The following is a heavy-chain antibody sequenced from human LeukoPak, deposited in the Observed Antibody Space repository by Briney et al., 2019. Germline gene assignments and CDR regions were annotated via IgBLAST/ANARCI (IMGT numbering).Heavy chain of an antibody. CDR3: ARKDGDY. J-gene: IGHJ4*02. CDR2: IYSSGST. Sequence: SETLSLTCSVSGASISTFHWTWFRQPAGRGLEWIGLIYSSGSTLLNPSLKNRVAMSVDLTKNQLSLKLASVTAADTAMYFCARKDGDYWGRGTLVTVSS. CDR1: GASISTFH. V-gene: IGHV4-4*07.